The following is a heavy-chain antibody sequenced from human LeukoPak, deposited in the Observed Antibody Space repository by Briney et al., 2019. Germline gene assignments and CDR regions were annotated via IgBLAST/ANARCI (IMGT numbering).Heavy chain of an antibody. CDR2: INNDGSST. D-gene: IGHD3-3*01. CDR1: GFIFSDHW. V-gene: IGHV3-74*01. Sequence: GGSLRLSCAASGFIFSDHWMHWVRQAPGKGLVWLSRINNDGSSTIYADSVKGRFTFSRDNAENTLFLEMSSLRVEDTAVYYCVRERNNFWSGHHSIFDSWGQGTLVTVSS. CDR3: VRERNNFWSGHHSIFDS. J-gene: IGHJ4*02.